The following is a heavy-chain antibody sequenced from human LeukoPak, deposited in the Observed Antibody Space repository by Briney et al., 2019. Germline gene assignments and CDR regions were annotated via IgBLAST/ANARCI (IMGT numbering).Heavy chain of an antibody. CDR2: FDPEDGET. CDR3: ATEPYDYGDYPSDY. Sequence: GASVKVSCKVSGYTLTELSMHWVRQAPGKGLEWMGGFDPEDGETIYAQKFQGRVTMTEDTSTDTAYMELSSLRSEDTAAYYCATEPYDYGDYPSDYWGQGTLVTVSS. J-gene: IGHJ4*02. CDR1: GYTLTELS. D-gene: IGHD4-17*01. V-gene: IGHV1-24*01.